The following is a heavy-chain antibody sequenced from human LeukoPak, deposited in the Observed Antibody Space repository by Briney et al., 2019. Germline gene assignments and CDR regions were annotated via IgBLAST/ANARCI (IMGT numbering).Heavy chain of an antibody. V-gene: IGHV1-8*01. CDR3: ASSYDSSGRDAFDI. J-gene: IGHJ3*02. D-gene: IGHD3-22*01. CDR2: MNPNSGNT. CDR1: RYTFTSYD. Sequence: AASVKVSCKASRYTFTSYDINWVRQATGQGLEWMGWMNPNSGNTGYAQKFQGRVTMTRNTSISTAYMELSSLRSEDTAVYYCASSYDSSGRDAFDIWGQGTMVTVSS.